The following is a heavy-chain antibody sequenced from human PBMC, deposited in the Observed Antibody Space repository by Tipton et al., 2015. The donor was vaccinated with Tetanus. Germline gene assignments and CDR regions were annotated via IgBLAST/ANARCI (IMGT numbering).Heavy chain of an antibody. CDR3: ARVSRRNFYFDY. J-gene: IGHJ4*02. CDR2: VYHSGAT. Sequence: TLSLTCTVSGSSISRSGHYWTWIRQPPGKEPEWVGYVYHSGATNYHPSLKSRLAISADTSKNQFSLNLTSVTVADSAVYFCARVSRRNFYFDYWGPGAQVTVSS. V-gene: IGHV4-61*08. CDR1: GSSISRSGHY. D-gene: IGHD2/OR15-2a*01.